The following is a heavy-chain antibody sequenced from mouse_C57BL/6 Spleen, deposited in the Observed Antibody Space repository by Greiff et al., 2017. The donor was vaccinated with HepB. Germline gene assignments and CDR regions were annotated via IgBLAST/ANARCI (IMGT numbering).Heavy chain of an antibody. Sequence: EVQLQQSGAELVRPGASVKLSCTASGFNIKDYYMHWVKQRPEQGLEWIGRIDPEDGDTEYAPKFQGKATMTADTSSNPAYLQPSSLTSEDTAVYYCTTDYYGSSYFGYWGQGTTLTVSS. CDR1: GFNIKDYY. CDR3: TTDYYGSSYFGY. D-gene: IGHD1-1*01. V-gene: IGHV14-1*01. J-gene: IGHJ2*01. CDR2: IDPEDGDT.